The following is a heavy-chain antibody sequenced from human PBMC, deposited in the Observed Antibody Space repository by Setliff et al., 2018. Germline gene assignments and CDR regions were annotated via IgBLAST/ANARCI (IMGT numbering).Heavy chain of an antibody. CDR2: IYTTGST. Sequence: SETLSLTCTVSGGSIGSYYWTWIRQPAGRGLEWIGHIYTTGSTNFNPSLNSRVTMSLDKSKNQFSLKLSSVTAADSAVYFCARVRIVPYCMDVWGKGTTVTVSS. D-gene: IGHD2-15*01. CDR3: ARVRIVPYCMDV. J-gene: IGHJ6*03. CDR1: GGSIGSYY. V-gene: IGHV4-4*07.